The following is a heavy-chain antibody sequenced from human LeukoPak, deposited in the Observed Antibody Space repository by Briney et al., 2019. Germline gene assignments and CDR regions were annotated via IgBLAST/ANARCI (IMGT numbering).Heavy chain of an antibody. D-gene: IGHD5-12*01. Sequence: PGGSLRLSCAASGFMFRDAAMTWVRQAPGKGLEWVSLIASSGLNTYYADSVRGRFTISRYNSKNTLSLKMNSLRVEDTAIYYCARDIELSTWGLGTLVTVSS. CDR1: GFMFRDAA. CDR2: IASSGLNT. J-gene: IGHJ3*01. CDR3: ARDIELST. V-gene: IGHV3-23*01.